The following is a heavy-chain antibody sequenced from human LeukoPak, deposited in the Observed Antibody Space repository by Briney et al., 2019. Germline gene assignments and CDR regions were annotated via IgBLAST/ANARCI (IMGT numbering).Heavy chain of an antibody. J-gene: IGHJ4*02. D-gene: IGHD3-9*01. Sequence: ASVKVSCKASGYTFTNYGISWVRQAPGQGLEWMGWISAYNGNTNYAQKLQGRVTMTTDTSTSTAYMELRSLRSDDTAVYYCAREGDILTGYYGEEYYFDYWGQGTLVTVSS. CDR1: GYTFTNYG. CDR2: ISAYNGNT. V-gene: IGHV1-18*01. CDR3: AREGDILTGYYGEEYYFDY.